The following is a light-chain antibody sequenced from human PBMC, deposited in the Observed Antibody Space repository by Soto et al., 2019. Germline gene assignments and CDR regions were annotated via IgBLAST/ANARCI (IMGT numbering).Light chain of an antibody. CDR2: NNN. Sequence: QSVLTQPPSASGPSGQSVTISCSGSSSNIGVNTVSWYQQLPGTAPKLLIQNNNQRPSVVPDRFSGSKSGTSASLVLSGLQSDDEAEYYCAAWDDSLNGVLFGGGTKLTVL. J-gene: IGLJ2*01. CDR3: AAWDDSLNGVL. V-gene: IGLV1-44*01. CDR1: SSNIGVNT.